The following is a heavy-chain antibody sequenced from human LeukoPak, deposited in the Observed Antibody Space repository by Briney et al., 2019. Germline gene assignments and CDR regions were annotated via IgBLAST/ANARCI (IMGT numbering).Heavy chain of an antibody. Sequence: GGSLRLSCVASGFTFSNYAMNWVRQAPGKGLEWVSAISASGGTTYYADSVKGRFTISRDNSENTLFLQMNSLRAEDTAVYYCAKEPREYCSSTSCPNWFDSWGQGTLVTVSS. CDR1: GFTFSNYA. D-gene: IGHD2-2*01. J-gene: IGHJ5*01. CDR3: AKEPREYCSSTSCPNWFDS. V-gene: IGHV3-23*01. CDR2: ISASGGTT.